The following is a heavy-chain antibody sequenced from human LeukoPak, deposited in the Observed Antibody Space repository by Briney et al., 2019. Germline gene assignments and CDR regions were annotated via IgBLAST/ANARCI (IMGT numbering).Heavy chain of an antibody. CDR1: GVTFSSYW. Sequence: GGFLRLSCAASGVTFSSYWMSWVRQAPGKGLEWVANIKQDGSEKYYVDSVKGRFTISRDNAKNSLYLQMNSLRAEDTAVYYCARGPRASYYFDYWGQGTLVTVSS. V-gene: IGHV3-7*03. J-gene: IGHJ4*02. CDR3: ARGPRASYYFDY. CDR2: IKQDGSEK.